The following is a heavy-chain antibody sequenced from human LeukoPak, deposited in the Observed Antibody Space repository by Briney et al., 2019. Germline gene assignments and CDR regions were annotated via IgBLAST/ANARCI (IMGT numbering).Heavy chain of an antibody. J-gene: IGHJ4*02. D-gene: IGHD6-6*01. V-gene: IGHV1-8*01. CDR1: GYTFTSYD. CDR3: ARVFHRLYSSSSWGY. CDR2: MNPNSGNT. Sequence: ASVKVSCKASGYTFTSYDINWVRQATGQGLELMGWMNPNSGNTGYAQKFQGRVTMTRNTSISTAYMELSSLRSEDTAVYYCARVFHRLYSSSSWGYWGQGTLVTVSS.